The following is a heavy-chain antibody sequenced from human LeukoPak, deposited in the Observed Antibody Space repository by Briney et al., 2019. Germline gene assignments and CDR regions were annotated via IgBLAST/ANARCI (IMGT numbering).Heavy chain of an antibody. V-gene: IGHV3-43*01. CDR2: INGNGGST. J-gene: IGHJ4*02. D-gene: IGHD6-19*01. CDR3: ATEEVRGWSGADY. CDR1: RFTFKDYN. Sequence: GGSLRLSCVASRFTFKDYNMHWVRQAPGKGLEWVSLINGNGGSTFYADSVKGRFTISRDNSKNSLYLQMNSLRTDDTALYYCATEEVRGWSGADYWGQGTLVTVSS.